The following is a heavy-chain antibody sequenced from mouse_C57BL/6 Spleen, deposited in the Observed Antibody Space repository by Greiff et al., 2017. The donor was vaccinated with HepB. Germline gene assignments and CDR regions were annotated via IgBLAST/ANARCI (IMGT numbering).Heavy chain of an antibody. J-gene: IGHJ3*01. Sequence: QVQLQQSGPELVKPGASVKISCKASGYAFSSSWMNWVKQRPGKGLEWIGRIYPGDGDTNYNGKFKGKATLTADKSSSTAYMQLSSLTSEDSAVYFCARPYYDYDEFAYWGQGTLVTVSA. V-gene: IGHV1-82*01. CDR1: GYAFSSSW. D-gene: IGHD2-4*01. CDR3: ARPYYDYDEFAY. CDR2: IYPGDGDT.